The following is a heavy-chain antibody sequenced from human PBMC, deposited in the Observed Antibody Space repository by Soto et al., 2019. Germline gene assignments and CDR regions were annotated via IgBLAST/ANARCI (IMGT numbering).Heavy chain of an antibody. CDR1: GGSISSYY. CDR2: IYYSGST. CDR3: ARDSLGNWFDP. V-gene: IGHV4-59*01. J-gene: IGHJ5*02. Sequence: SETLSLTCTVSGGSISSYYWSWIRQPPGKGLEWIGYIYYSGSTNYNPSLKSRVTISVDTSKNQFSLKLSSVTAADTAVYYCARDSLGNWFDPWGQGTLVTVSS.